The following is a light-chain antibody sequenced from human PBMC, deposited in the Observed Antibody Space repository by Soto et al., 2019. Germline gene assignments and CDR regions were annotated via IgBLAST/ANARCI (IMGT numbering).Light chain of an antibody. J-gene: IGLJ2*01. CDR1: SSNLGSYDL. CDR3: CSFEGRTPLVV. V-gene: IGLV2-23*01. Sequence: QSALTQPASVSGSPGQSITISCTGTSSNLGSYDLVSWYQQYPGQAPKLLIYEASKRPAGVSDRFSGFKSGSTASLTISGLQADDEAEYYCCSFEGRTPLVVFGGGTEVTVL. CDR2: EAS.